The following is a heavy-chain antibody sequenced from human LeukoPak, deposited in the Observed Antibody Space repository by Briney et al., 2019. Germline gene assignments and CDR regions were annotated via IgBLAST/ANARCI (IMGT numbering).Heavy chain of an antibody. CDR3: SRVAQLTDY. D-gene: IGHD6-13*01. V-gene: IGHV3-64*01. J-gene: IGHJ4*01. CDR1: GFTFYTYG. CDR2: IGPDGGTI. Sequence: PGRSLRLSCAASGFTFYTYGMHWVRQTPGTGLEYVSGIGPDGGTIEYATSGTGRFSISSHNSKLILYLQLGCLTAHHMACHYSSRVAQLTDYWGQGTLVTVSS.